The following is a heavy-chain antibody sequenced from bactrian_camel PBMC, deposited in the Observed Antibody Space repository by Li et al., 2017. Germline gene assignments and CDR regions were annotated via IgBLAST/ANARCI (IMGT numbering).Heavy chain of an antibody. CDR1: EYNYSPYC. J-gene: IGHJ6*01. D-gene: IGHD7*01. CDR3: AAVYAPCGGRLTEPEFGF. V-gene: IGHV3S53*01. Sequence: HVQLVESGGDSVQAGGFLRLSCAASEYNYSPYCMGWFRQAPGKEREGVASIDFDGNASYADFVKGRFTISRDNTKNTLYLQMHSLKPEDTAMYYCAAVYAPCGGRLTEPEFGFWGQGTQVTVS. CDR2: IDFDGNA.